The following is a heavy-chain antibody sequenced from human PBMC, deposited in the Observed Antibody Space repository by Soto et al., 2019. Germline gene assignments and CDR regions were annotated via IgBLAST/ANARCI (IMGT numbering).Heavy chain of an antibody. V-gene: IGHV1-18*04. CDR2: ISPYNGDT. Sequence: QVQLVQSGAEVKKPGASVKVSCKASGYTFTTYGVNWVRQAPGQGLEWMGWISPYNGDTNYAQKLQGRVTMTTDTSTRTAYMALRSLRSDDTSVYYCAREVGHMDVWGQGTTVTVSS. J-gene: IGHJ6*02. CDR1: GYTFTTYG. CDR3: AREVGHMDV. D-gene: IGHD2-2*01.